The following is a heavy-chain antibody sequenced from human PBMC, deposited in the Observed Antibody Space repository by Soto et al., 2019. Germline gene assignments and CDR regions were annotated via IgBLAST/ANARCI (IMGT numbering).Heavy chain of an antibody. V-gene: IGHV5-10-1*01. CDR2: IDPSDSYT. J-gene: IGHJ6*02. Sequence: PGESLKISCKGSGYSFTSYWISWVRQMPGKGLEWMGRIDPSDSYTNYSPSFQGHVTISADKSISTAYLQWSSLKASDTAMYYCARDYCSGGSCYFHYYGMDVWGQGTTVTVSS. CDR1: GYSFTSYW. D-gene: IGHD2-15*01. CDR3: ARDYCSGGSCYFHYYGMDV.